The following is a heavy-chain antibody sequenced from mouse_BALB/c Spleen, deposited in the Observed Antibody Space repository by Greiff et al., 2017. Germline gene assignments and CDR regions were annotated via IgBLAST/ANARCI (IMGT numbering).Heavy chain of an antibody. Sequence: VQLQQSGPELVKPGASVKISCKASGYTFTDYYMNWVKQSHGKSLEWIGLVNPNNGGTSYNQKFKGKATLTVDKSSSTAYMELRSLTSEDSAVYYCARDGYYGSSYAMDYWGQGTSVTVSS. CDR1: GYTFTDYY. V-gene: IGHV1-26*01. CDR3: ARDGYYGSSYAMDY. CDR2: VNPNNGGT. D-gene: IGHD1-1*01. J-gene: IGHJ4*01.